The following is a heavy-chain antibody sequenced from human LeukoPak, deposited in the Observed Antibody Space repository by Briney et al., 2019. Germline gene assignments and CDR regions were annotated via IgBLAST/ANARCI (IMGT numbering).Heavy chain of an antibody. Sequence: SETLPLTCAVSGGSISSGGYSWSWIRQPPGKGLEWIGYIYHSGSTYYNPSLKSRVTISVDTSKNQFSLKLSSVTAADTAVYYCARELVVGAPTAFDIWGQGTMVTVSS. CDR3: ARELVVGAPTAFDI. J-gene: IGHJ3*02. D-gene: IGHD1-26*01. CDR2: IYHSGST. CDR1: GGSISSGGYS. V-gene: IGHV4-30-2*01.